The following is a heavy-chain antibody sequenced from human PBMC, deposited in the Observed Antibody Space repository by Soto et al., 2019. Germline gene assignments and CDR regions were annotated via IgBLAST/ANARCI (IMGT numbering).Heavy chain of an antibody. CDR3: AHRAVAGLLPRYYFDY. CDR1: GFSLSTTRVG. D-gene: IGHD6-19*01. CDR2: IYWNDDK. V-gene: IGHV2-5*01. J-gene: IGHJ4*02. Sequence: SGPTLVNPTQTLTLTCTFSGFSLSTTRVGVGWIRQPPGKALEWLALIYWNDDKRYSPSLKSRLTITKDTSKNQVVLTMTNMDPVDTATYYCAHRAVAGLLPRYYFDYWGQGTLVTVSS.